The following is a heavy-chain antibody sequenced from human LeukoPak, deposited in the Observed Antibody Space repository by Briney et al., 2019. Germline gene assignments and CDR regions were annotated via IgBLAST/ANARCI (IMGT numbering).Heavy chain of an antibody. V-gene: IGHV1-8*01. Sequence: ASVKVSCKASGYTFTSYDINWVRQATGQGLEWMGWMNPNSGNTGYAQKFQGRVTMTRNTSISTAYMELSSLRSEDTAVYYCARVIAVAGTRIDYWGQGTLVTVSS. D-gene: IGHD6-19*01. CDR1: GYTFTSYD. J-gene: IGHJ4*02. CDR3: ARVIAVAGTRIDY. CDR2: MNPNSGNT.